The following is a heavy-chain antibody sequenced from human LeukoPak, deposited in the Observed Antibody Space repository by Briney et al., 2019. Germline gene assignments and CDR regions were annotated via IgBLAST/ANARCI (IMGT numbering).Heavy chain of an antibody. D-gene: IGHD2-21*02. CDR1: GYTFTRYG. Sequence: ASVKVSCKASGYTFTRYGISWVRQAPGQGPEWMGWISAYNGDTNYAQKLQGRVTMTADTSTSTAYMELSSLRSDDTAVYYCARGALVMTAIAFDYWGQGTPVTVSS. CDR2: ISAYNGDT. J-gene: IGHJ4*02. CDR3: ARGALVMTAIAFDY. V-gene: IGHV1-18*01.